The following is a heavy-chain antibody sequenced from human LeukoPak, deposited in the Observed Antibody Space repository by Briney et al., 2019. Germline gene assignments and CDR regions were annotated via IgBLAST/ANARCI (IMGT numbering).Heavy chain of an antibody. Sequence: GGSVRLSCAASGFTLSDHDMDWVRQAPGKGLEWLGRTRNKANSYTTEYAASVEGRFTISRDDSKNSLYLQMNSLKTEDTAVYYCASDYCGGDCNHNWGQAAMATDSS. J-gene: IGHJ4*02. CDR1: GFTLSDHD. D-gene: IGHD2-21*02. V-gene: IGHV3-72*01. CDR3: ASDYCGGDCNHN. CDR2: TRNKANSYTT.